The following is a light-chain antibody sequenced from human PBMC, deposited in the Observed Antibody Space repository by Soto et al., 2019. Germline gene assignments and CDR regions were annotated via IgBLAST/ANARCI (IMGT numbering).Light chain of an antibody. J-gene: IGLJ3*02. V-gene: IGLV1-40*01. Sequence: QYVLTQLPSVSGAPGQRVTISCTGSSSNIGAGYDVHWYQHLPERAPKLLIYGDTNRPSGVPDRISGSKSGTSASLAITGLRAEDEADYYCQSYDTSLNVWVFGGGTQLTVL. CDR1: SSNIGAGYD. CDR3: QSYDTSLNVWV. CDR2: GDT.